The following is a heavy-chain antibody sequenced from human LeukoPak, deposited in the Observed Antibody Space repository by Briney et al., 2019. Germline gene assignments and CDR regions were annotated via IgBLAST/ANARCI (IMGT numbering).Heavy chain of an antibody. CDR1: GGSISSYY. V-gene: IGHV4-59*01. J-gene: IGHJ4*02. D-gene: IGHD1-7*01. CDR3: ARGQLELRY. CDR2: IYYSGST. Sequence: SETLSLTCTVSGGSISSYYWSWIRQPPGKGLEWIGYIYYSGSTSYNPSLKSRVTISVDTSKNQFSLKLSSVTAADTAVYYCARGQLELRYWGQGTLVTVSS.